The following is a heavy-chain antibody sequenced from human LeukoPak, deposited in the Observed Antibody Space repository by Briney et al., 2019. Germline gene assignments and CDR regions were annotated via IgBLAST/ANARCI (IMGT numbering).Heavy chain of an antibody. CDR1: GFTFSSYA. D-gene: IGHD1-20*01. J-gene: IGHJ4*02. V-gene: IGHV3-23*01. Sequence: GGSLRLSCAASGFTFSSYAMNWVCQAPGKGLEWVSGISGNGGSTYHADSVKGRFTISRDNSKNTLYLQMSSLRVEDTAVYYCAKDQRYNWNLDYWGQGTLVTVSS. CDR3: AKDQRYNWNLDY. CDR2: ISGNGGST.